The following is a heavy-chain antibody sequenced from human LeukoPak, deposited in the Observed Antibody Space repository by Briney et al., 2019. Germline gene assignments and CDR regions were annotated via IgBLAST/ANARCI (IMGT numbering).Heavy chain of an antibody. Sequence: SETLSLTCDVSDASISSSRFYWGWIRQPPGKGLEWIGSASYSGGTHYNPSLKSRVTISVDTSKNQFSLRLTSVTAADTAVCYCARQLPFGGSFYYGLDVWGQGTTVTVSS. D-gene: IGHD2-15*01. V-gene: IGHV4-39*01. J-gene: IGHJ6*02. CDR1: DASISSSRFY. CDR3: ARQLPFGGSFYYGLDV. CDR2: ASYSGGT.